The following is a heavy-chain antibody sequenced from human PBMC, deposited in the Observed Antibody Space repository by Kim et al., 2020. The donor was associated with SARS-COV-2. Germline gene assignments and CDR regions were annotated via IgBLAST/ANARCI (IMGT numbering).Heavy chain of an antibody. V-gene: IGHV3-30*04. CDR2: ISYDGNIQ. CDR3: ARGPGATPSPFDY. CDR1: GFTFKNYT. J-gene: IGHJ4*02. D-gene: IGHD1-26*01. Sequence: GGSLRLSCAAFGFTFKNYTLHWVRQAPGKGLEWVAVISYDGNIQYYPDSVKGRFTISRDNSKNRLYLQMNRLRVEDTAVYYCARGPGATPSPFDYWGQGTLVTVSS.